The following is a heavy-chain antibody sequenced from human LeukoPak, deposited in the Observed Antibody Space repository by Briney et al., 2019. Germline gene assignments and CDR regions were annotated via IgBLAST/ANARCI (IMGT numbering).Heavy chain of an antibody. CDR2: IYYSGST. D-gene: IGHD3-3*01. CDR1: GGSISSGGYY. J-gene: IGHJ3*02. CDR3: ARGIYDFWSGYSDDAFDI. V-gene: IGHV4-31*03. Sequence: PLQTLSLTCTVSGGSISSGGYYWSWIRQHPGKGLEWIGYIYYSGSTYYNPSLKSRVTMSVDTSKNQFSLKLSSVTAADTAVYYCARGIYDFWSGYSDDAFDIWGQGTMVTVSS.